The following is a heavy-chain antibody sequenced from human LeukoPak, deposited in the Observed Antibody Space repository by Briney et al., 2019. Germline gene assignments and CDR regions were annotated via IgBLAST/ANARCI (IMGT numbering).Heavy chain of an antibody. J-gene: IGHJ4*02. D-gene: IGHD6-6*01. CDR1: GYTFTGYY. CDR3: ARVEYSSSSRHDY. CDR2: INPNSGGT. V-gene: IGHV1-2*06. Sequence: ASVKVSCKASGYTFTGYYMHWVRQAPGQGLEWMGRINPNSGGTNYAQKFQGRVTMTRDTSISTAYMEPSRLRSDDTAVYYCARVEYSSSSRHDYWGQGTLVTVSS.